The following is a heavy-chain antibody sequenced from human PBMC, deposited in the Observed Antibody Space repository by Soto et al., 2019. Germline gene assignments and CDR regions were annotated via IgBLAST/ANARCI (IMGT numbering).Heavy chain of an antibody. V-gene: IGHV1-69*01. D-gene: IGHD1-26*01. Sequence: QVQLVQSGAEVKKPGSSVKVSCKASGGTFSSYSINWVRQAPGQGLEWMGEIIPIFGTANYAQRCKGRVTITADESTSTAYMELSSLRSEDTAVYYCARDGGRHSGGIDYWGQGTLVTVSS. CDR1: GGTFSSYS. CDR2: IIPIFGTA. CDR3: ARDGGRHSGGIDY. J-gene: IGHJ4*02.